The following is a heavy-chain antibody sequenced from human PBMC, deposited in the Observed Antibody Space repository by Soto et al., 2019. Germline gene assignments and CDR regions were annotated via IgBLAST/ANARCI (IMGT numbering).Heavy chain of an antibody. Sequence: QVQLVQSGAEVKKPGASVKVSCKASGYTFTSYGISWVRQAPGQGLEWMGWISAYNGNTKYAQKLQGRVTMTTDTATSTAYMELSSRRSDETAVYYCARDLAVGLVDYWGQGSLVTVSS. D-gene: IGHD6-6*01. CDR3: ARDLAVGLVDY. V-gene: IGHV1-18*01. CDR2: ISAYNGNT. J-gene: IGHJ4*02. CDR1: GYTFTSYG.